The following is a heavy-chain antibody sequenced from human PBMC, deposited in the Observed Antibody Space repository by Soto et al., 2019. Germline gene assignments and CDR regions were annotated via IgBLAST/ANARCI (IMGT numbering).Heavy chain of an antibody. D-gene: IGHD4-17*01. CDR2: ISSNGGST. CDR1: GFTFSSYA. J-gene: IGHJ4*02. V-gene: IGHV3-64D*08. CDR3: VKDRDTTVTYYYFDY. Sequence: GGSLRLSCSASGFTFSSYAMHWVRQAPGRGLEYVSAISSNGGSTYYADSVKGRFTISRDNSKNTLYLQMSSLRAEDTAVYYCVKDRDTTVTYYYFDYWGQGTLVTVSS.